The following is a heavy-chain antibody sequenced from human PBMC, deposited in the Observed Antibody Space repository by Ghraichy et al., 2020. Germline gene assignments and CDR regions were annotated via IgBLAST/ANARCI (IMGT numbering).Heavy chain of an antibody. CDR2: TYYRSKWYN. J-gene: IGHJ6*02. D-gene: IGHD6-19*01. V-gene: IGHV6-1*01. Sequence: SQTLSLTCAISGDSVSSNSAAWNWIRQSPSRGLEWLGRTYYRSKWYNDYAVSVKSRITINPDTSKNQFSLQLNSVTPEDMAVYYCARESPSYSSGWNYYYYGMDVWGQGTTVTVSS. CDR1: GDSVSSNSAA. CDR3: ARESPSYSSGWNYYYYGMDV.